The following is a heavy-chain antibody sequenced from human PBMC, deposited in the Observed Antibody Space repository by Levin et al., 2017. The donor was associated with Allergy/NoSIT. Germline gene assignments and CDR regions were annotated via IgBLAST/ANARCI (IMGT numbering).Heavy chain of an antibody. J-gene: IGHJ4*02. CDR1: GGSISSYY. V-gene: IGHV4-59*01. CDR2: IYYSGST. Sequence: SQTLSLTCTVSGGSISSYYWSWIRQPPGKGLEWIGYIYYSGSTNYNPSLKSRVTISVDTSKNQFSLKLSSVTAADTAVYYCARDSDLWFGELLLDYWGQGTLVTVSS. D-gene: IGHD3-10*01. CDR3: ARDSDLWFGELLLDY.